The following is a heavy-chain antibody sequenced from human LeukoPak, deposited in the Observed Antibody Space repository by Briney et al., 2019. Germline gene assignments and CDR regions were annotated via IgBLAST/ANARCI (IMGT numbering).Heavy chain of an antibody. Sequence: GSLILSCAASGFTFSSYEMNWVRQAPGKGVEWVSYISSSGSTIYYADSVKGRFTISRDNAKNSLYLQMNSLRAEDTAVYYWARELAVTTATTCDGPEYWGQGTLVTVSS. CDR2: ISSSGSTI. D-gene: IGHD4-17*01. V-gene: IGHV3-48*03. CDR3: ARELAVTTATTCDGPEY. CDR1: GFTFSSYE. J-gene: IGHJ4*02.